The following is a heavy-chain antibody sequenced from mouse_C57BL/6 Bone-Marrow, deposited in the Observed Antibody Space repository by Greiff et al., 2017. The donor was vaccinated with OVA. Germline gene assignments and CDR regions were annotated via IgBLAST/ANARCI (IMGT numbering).Heavy chain of an antibody. V-gene: IGHV1-42*01. CDR1: GYSFTGYY. J-gene: IGHJ2*01. CDR3: ARKEANYDY. Sequence: VHVKQSGPELVKPGASVKISCKASGYSFTGYYMNWVKQSPEKSLEWIGEINPSTGGTTYNQKFKAKATLTVDKSSSTAYMQLKSLTSEDSAVYYCARKEANYDYWGQGTTLTVSS. CDR2: INPSTGGT. D-gene: IGHD6-1*01.